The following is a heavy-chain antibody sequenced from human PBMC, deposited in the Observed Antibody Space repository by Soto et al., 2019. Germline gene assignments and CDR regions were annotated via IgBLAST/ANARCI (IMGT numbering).Heavy chain of an antibody. Sequence: QVQLVQSGAEVKKPGSSVKVSCKASGGTFSSYAISWVRQAPGQGLEWMGGIIPIFGTANYAQKFQGRVTITPEETTSTAYKELGSRRCEDTAVYYCARIRGGGYYDYWGQGTLVTVSS. D-gene: IGHD3-10*01. CDR3: ARIRGGGYYDY. CDR2: IIPIFGTA. V-gene: IGHV1-69*01. J-gene: IGHJ4*02. CDR1: GGTFSSYA.